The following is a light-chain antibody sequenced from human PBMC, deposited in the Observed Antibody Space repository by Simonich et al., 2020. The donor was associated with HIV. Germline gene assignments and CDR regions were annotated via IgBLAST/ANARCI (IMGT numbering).Light chain of an antibody. CDR1: QSVNSN. CDR2: ARS. Sequence: EIVMTQSPATLSVSPGERATLSCRASQSVNSNVAVYQQKPGQAPRLLIYARSTRATDIPARFSGSGSGTEFTLTISSIHSEDFAVYYCQQYNTWVSITFGQGTRLEMK. J-gene: IGKJ5*01. CDR3: QQYNTWVSIT. V-gene: IGKV3-15*01.